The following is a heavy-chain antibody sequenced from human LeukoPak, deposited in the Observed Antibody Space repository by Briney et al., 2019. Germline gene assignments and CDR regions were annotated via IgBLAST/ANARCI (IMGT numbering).Heavy chain of an antibody. V-gene: IGHV3-11*01. D-gene: IGHD4-17*01. J-gene: IGHJ4*02. CDR3: ARDGDGDYPLDY. CDR2: ISTSGSTM. Sequence: PGGSLRLSCAASGFTLSDCYMSWVRQAPGKGLEWVSYISTSGSTMYYADSVRGRFTISRDNAKNSLVLQMNSLRAEDTAVYYCARDGDGDYPLDYWGQGTLVTVSS. CDR1: GFTLSDCY.